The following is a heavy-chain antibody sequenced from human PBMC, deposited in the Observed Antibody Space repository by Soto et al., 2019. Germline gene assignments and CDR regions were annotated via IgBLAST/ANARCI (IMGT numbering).Heavy chain of an antibody. J-gene: IGHJ5*02. D-gene: IGHD1-7*01. CDR3: ARLWGELGTAFDP. Sequence: QGQLVQSGAEVKKPGASVKVSCKASGYTFTTYYLHWMRQAPVQGLEWMGMFNPYTGGTRYAHKFQGRVTMTGDTSTSTGYMELSRLRSDDTAVYYCARLWGELGTAFDPWGQGPLVTVSS. CDR2: FNPYTGGT. CDR1: GYTFTTYY. V-gene: IGHV1-46*01.